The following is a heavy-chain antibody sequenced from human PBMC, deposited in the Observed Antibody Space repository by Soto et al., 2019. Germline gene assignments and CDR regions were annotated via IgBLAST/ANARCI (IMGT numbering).Heavy chain of an antibody. J-gene: IGHJ6*02. CDR2: ISYDGSNK. CDR1: GFTFSSYG. CDR3: AKHSSSAKYGMDV. Sequence: QVQLVESGGGVVQPGRSLRLSCAASGFTFSSYGMHWVRQAPGKGLEWVAVISYDGSNKYYADSVKGRFTISRDNSKNTLYLQMNSLRAEDTAVYYCAKHSSSAKYGMDVWGQGTTVTVSS. V-gene: IGHV3-30*18. D-gene: IGHD6-6*01.